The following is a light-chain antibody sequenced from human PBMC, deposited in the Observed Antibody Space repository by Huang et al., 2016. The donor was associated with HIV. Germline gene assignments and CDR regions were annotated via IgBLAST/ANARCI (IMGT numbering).Light chain of an antibody. CDR1: QSVNSGY. Sequence: EIVLTQSPGTLSLSPGERATLSCRASQSVNSGYLAWYQQKPGQAPRRLIYGASSRATGIPGRFSGSGSGTDFTLTISRRQPEDFAVYFCQQYGSSPGTFGQGTKVEMK. V-gene: IGKV3-20*01. CDR2: GAS. CDR3: QQYGSSPGT. J-gene: IGKJ1*01.